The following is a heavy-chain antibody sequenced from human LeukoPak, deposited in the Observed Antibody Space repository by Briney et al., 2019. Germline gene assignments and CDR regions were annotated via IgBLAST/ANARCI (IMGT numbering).Heavy chain of an antibody. Sequence: SETLSLTCTVSGGSISSGGYYWSWIRQHPGKGLEWIGYIYYSGSTYYNPSLKSRVTISVDTSKSQFSLKLSSVTAADTAVYYCARGGTTEPGYYYYGMDVWGQGTTVTVSS. CDR1: GGSISSGGYY. V-gene: IGHV4-31*03. J-gene: IGHJ6*02. CDR2: IYYSGST. CDR3: ARGGTTEPGYYYYGMDV. D-gene: IGHD1-7*01.